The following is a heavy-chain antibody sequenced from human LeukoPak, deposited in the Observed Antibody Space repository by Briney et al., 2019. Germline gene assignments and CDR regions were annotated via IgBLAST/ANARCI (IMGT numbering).Heavy chain of an antibody. CDR3: ARAMHYDYVWGSYRSGPGDY. CDR2: IKQDGSEK. CDR1: GFTFSSYW. Sequence: GGSLRLSCAASGFTFSSYWMSWVRQAPGKGLEWVGNIKQDGSEKYYVDSVKGRFTISRDNAKNSLYLQMNRLRAEDTAVYYCARAMHYDYVWGSYRSGPGDYWGQGTLVTVSS. D-gene: IGHD3-16*02. V-gene: IGHV3-7*01. J-gene: IGHJ4*02.